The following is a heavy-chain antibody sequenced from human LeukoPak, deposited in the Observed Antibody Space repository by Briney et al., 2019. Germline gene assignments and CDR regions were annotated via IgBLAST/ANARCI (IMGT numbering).Heavy chain of an antibody. CDR2: ISGSGYTI. CDR3: ARDLIPVAGTPDY. D-gene: IGHD6-19*01. CDR1: GLTFSTYG. Sequence: PGGSLRLSCAASGLTFSTYGMHWVRQAPGKGLEWVSYISGSGYTIYYADSVKGRFTISRDNAKNSLHLQMNSLRAGDTAVYYCARDLIPVAGTPDYWGQGTLVTVSS. V-gene: IGHV3-48*03. J-gene: IGHJ4*02.